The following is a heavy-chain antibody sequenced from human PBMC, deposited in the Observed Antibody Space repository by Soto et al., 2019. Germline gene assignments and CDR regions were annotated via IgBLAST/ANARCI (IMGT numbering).Heavy chain of an antibody. Sequence: SGGSLRLSCAASGFTFSDYYMSWIRQALGKGLEWVSYISSGGRTIYYADSVKGRFTISRDNAKNSLYLQMNSLRADDTAVYYCATSSSSWPLFDYWGQGTLVTVSS. CDR1: GFTFSDYY. V-gene: IGHV3-11*01. CDR2: ISSGGRTI. J-gene: IGHJ4*02. D-gene: IGHD6-13*01. CDR3: ATSSSSWPLFDY.